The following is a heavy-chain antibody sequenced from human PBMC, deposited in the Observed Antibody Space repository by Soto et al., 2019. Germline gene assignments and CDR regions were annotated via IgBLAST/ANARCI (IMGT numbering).Heavy chain of an antibody. Sequence: TLSLTCAVYDGSFTGFHWTWIRRPPGKGLEWIGEIKHSGSTNYNPSLTRRVTISVDTSKNQFSLKLSSVTAADTAVYYCAVARGQRWLQSPYYGMDVWGQGTTVTVSS. J-gene: IGHJ6*02. CDR1: DGSFTGFH. V-gene: IGHV4-34*01. D-gene: IGHD5-12*01. CDR3: AVARGQRWLQSPYYGMDV. CDR2: IKHSGST.